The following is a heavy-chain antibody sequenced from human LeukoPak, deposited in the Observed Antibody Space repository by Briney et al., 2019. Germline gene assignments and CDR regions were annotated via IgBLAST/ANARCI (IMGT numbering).Heavy chain of an antibody. CDR2: IHYSGST. D-gene: IGHD5-18*01. CDR3: ARSTGYSYGLNDY. V-gene: IGHV4-39*07. CDR1: GGSISSSSYY. Sequence: SETLSLTCSVSGGSISSSSYYWGWIRQPPGKGLEWIGSIHYSGSTYYNASLKSRVTISVDTSKNQLSLKMSSLTAADTAVYYCARSTGYSYGLNDYWGQGTLVTVSS. J-gene: IGHJ4*02.